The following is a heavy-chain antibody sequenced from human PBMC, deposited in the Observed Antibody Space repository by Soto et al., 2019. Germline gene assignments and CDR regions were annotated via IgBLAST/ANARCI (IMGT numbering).Heavy chain of an antibody. D-gene: IGHD2-2*01. CDR2: IIPISGTA. CDR1: GGTFSSYA. V-gene: IGHV1-69*01. J-gene: IGHJ6*02. CDR3: ARSQGSSTSLEIYYYYYYGMDV. Sequence: QVQLVQSGAEVKKPGSSVKVSCKASGGTFSSYAISWVRQAPGQGLEWMGGIIPISGTANYAQKFQGRVTSTADESTSTVYMEPSRPTTEDTAVYYCARSQGSSTSLEIYYYYYYGMDVWGQGTTVTVSS.